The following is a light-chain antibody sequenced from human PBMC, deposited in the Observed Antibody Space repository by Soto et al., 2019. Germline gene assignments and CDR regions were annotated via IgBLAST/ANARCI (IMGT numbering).Light chain of an antibody. Sequence: TQSPATLSLSPGESATLSCRASRSVSNYLAWYQQKPGQAPRLLIYDASSRPTDIPARFSGSGSGTDFTLTISSLQPEDFATYFCQQSNSFPLTFGGGTKVDIK. V-gene: IGKV3-11*01. J-gene: IGKJ4*01. CDR3: QQSNSFPLT. CDR1: RSVSNY. CDR2: DAS.